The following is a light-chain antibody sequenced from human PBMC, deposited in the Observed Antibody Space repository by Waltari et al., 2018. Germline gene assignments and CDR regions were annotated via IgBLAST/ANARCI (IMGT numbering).Light chain of an antibody. CDR1: QSVGSY. V-gene: IGKV3-11*01. J-gene: IGKJ4*01. Sequence: EIVLTQSPATLSLSPGERVTLSCRASQSVGSYLAWYQQQPGQAPRLLIHQASTRAAGIPARFSRSGSATDFTRTISSLEPDDFAVYYCQQLGSGPPAFGGGTKVEIK. CDR2: QAS. CDR3: QQLGSGPPA.